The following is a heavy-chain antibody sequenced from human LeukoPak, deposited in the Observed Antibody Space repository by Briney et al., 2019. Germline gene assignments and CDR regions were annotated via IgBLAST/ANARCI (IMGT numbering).Heavy chain of an antibody. CDR1: GFTFSGSA. CDR3: TRWGVVLDY. CDR2: IRSKANSYAT. V-gene: IGHV3-73*01. Sequence: PGGSLRLSCAASGFTFSGSAMHWVRQASGKGLEWVGRIRSKANSYATAYAASVKGRFTISRDDSKNTAYLQMNSLKTEDTAVYYCTRWGVVLDYWGQGTLVTVSS. J-gene: IGHJ4*02. D-gene: IGHD3-3*01.